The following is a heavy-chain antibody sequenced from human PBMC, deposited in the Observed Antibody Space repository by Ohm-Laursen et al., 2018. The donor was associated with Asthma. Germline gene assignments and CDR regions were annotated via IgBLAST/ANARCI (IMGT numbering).Heavy chain of an antibody. CDR3: ARDRPDYDFWSGYQAYYYYYGMDV. CDR1: GFTFSDYY. V-gene: IGHV3-11*06. D-gene: IGHD3-3*01. J-gene: IGHJ6*02. Sequence: SLRLSCAASGFTFSDYYMSWIRQAPGKGLEWVSYISSSSSYTNYADSVKGRFTISRDNAKNSLYLQMNSLRAEDTAVYYCARDRPDYDFWSGYQAYYYYYGMDVWGQGTTVTVSS. CDR2: ISSSSSYT.